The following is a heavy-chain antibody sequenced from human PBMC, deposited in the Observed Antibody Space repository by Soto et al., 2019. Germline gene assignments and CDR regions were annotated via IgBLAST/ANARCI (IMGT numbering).Heavy chain of an antibody. V-gene: IGHV1-8*01. J-gene: IGHJ5*02. CDR2: MNPNSGNT. CDR1: GYTFTSYD. Sequence: ASVKVSCKASGYTFTSYDINWVRQATGQGLEWMGWMNPNSGNTGYAQKFQGRVTMTRNTSISTAYMELSSLRSEDTAVYYCARRRNYDFWSGYYTWFDPWGQGTLVTV. D-gene: IGHD3-3*01. CDR3: ARRRNYDFWSGYYTWFDP.